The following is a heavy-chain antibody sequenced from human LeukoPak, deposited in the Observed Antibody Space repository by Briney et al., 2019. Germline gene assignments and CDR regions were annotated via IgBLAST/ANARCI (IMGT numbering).Heavy chain of an antibody. J-gene: IGHJ6*02. V-gene: IGHV4-39*07. Sequence: PSETLSLTCTVSGASISTGTYYWGWIRQPPGKGLEWIGSICYPGSTNYNPSLKSRVTISVDKSKNQFSLKLSSVTAADTAVYYCARDENYYGSGSYRPYGMDVWGQGTTVTVSS. D-gene: IGHD3-10*01. CDR1: GASISTGTYY. CDR2: ICYPGST. CDR3: ARDENYYGSGSYRPYGMDV.